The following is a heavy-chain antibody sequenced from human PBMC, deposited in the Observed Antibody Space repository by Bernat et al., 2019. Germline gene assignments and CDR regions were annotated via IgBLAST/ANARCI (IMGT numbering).Heavy chain of an antibody. CDR3: VRDPNASGNQHMLFS. J-gene: IGHJ5*01. D-gene: IGHD3-10*01. Sequence: QVQLVESGGGVVQPGRSLRLSCAASGFTFSTYAMHWVRQAPGKGLEWVALISYDGSNKYYADSVKGRFTVSRDNSKNTLYLQMNSLRSEDTAVYYCVRDPNASGNQHMLFSWGHGTLVTVSS. V-gene: IGHV3-30*01. CDR1: GFTFSTYA. CDR2: ISYDGSNK.